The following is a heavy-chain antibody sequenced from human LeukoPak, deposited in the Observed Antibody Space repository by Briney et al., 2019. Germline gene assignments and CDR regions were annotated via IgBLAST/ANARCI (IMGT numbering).Heavy chain of an antibody. J-gene: IGHJ4*02. CDR2: IYYSGST. CDR1: GGSISSSSYY. D-gene: IGHD3-22*01. Sequence: PSETLSLTCTVSGGSISSSSYYWGWIRQPPGKGLEWIGSIYYSGSTYCNPSLKSRVTISVDTSKNQFSLNLSSVTAADTAVYYCARLYYDSSGYYQICYFDYWGQGTLVTVSS. CDR3: ARLYYDSSGYYQICYFDY. V-gene: IGHV4-39*01.